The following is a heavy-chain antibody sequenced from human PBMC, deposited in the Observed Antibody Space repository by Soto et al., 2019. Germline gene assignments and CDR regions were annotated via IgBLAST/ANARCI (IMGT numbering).Heavy chain of an antibody. V-gene: IGHV3-30*18. J-gene: IGHJ6*02. CDR3: AKEKSITMDV. CDR2: ISYDGSNK. D-gene: IGHD3-10*01. CDR1: GFTFSSYG. Sequence: PGGSLRLSCAASGFTFSSYGMHRVRQAPGKGLEWVAVISYDGSNKYYADSVKGRFTISRDNSKNTLYLQMNSLRAEDTAVYYCAKEKSITMDVWGQGTTVTVSS.